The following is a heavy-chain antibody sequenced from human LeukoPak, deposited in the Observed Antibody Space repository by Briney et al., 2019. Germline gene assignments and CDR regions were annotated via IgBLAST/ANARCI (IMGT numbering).Heavy chain of an antibody. CDR1: GYTFTSYD. V-gene: IGHV1-8*01. Sequence: EASVKVSCKASGYTFTSYDINWVRQATGQGLEWMGWMNPNSGNTGYAQKFQGRVTMTRNTSISTAYMELSSLRSEDTAVYYCARGSCSGGSCYFDYWGQGTQVTVSS. D-gene: IGHD2-15*01. CDR2: MNPNSGNT. CDR3: ARGSCSGGSCYFDY. J-gene: IGHJ4*02.